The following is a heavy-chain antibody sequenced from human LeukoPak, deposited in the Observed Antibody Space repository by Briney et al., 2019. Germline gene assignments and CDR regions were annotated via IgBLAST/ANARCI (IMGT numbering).Heavy chain of an antibody. D-gene: IGHD6-19*01. J-gene: IGHJ5*02. CDR2: IHQDGSQQ. Sequence: QSGGSLRLSCAASGFTFTHYWMCWIRQAPGKGLEWVANIHQDGSQQYYLDSVEGRFTISRDNAKNSLYLQMDNLRAEDTAVYYCAKNGARSSGSFNWFDPWGQGTLVTVSS. V-gene: IGHV3-7*01. CDR1: GFTFTHYW. CDR3: AKNGARSSGSFNWFDP.